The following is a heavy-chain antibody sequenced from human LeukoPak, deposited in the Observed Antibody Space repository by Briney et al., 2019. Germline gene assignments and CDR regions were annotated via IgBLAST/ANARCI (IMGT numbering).Heavy chain of an antibody. Sequence: PSETLSLTCAVYGGSFSGYYWSWIRQPPGKGLEWIGEINHSGSTNYNPSLKSRVTISVDTSKNQFSLKLSSVTAAHTAVYYCARLPGGDQLRPDAFDIWGQGTMVTVSS. CDR2: INHSGST. D-gene: IGHD2-2*01. CDR1: GGSFSGYY. V-gene: IGHV4-34*01. J-gene: IGHJ3*02. CDR3: ARLPGGDQLRPDAFDI.